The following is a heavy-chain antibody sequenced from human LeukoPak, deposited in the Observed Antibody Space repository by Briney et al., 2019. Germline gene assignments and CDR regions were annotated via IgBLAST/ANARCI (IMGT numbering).Heavy chain of an antibody. V-gene: IGHV1-2*02. J-gene: IGHJ5*02. CDR3: AGKSAGFLTA. D-gene: IGHD2/OR15-2a*01. CDR1: GYTFTGDQ. Sequence: ASVKVSCKASGYTFTGDQIYWLRQAPGQGLEWVGWIKPSSGDTLYEQKFQGRVTMTRDKSISSAYTELSSLRSDDTAVYYCAGKSAGFLTAWGQGTLVTVSS. CDR2: IKPSSGDT.